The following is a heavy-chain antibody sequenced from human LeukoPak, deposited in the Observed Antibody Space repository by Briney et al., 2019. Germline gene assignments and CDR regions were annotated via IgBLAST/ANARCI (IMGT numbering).Heavy chain of an antibody. CDR3: ARSATFDY. J-gene: IGHJ4*02. CDR2: INPSNGGT. V-gene: IGHV1-2*02. Sequence: ASVKVSCKASGYTLTNNYMHWVRQAPAQGLERMGWINPSNGGTNYAQKFQGRVTMTTDTSMNTAYMERTRLESDDTAAYYCARSATFDYWGQGTLVTVSS. CDR1: GYTLTNNY.